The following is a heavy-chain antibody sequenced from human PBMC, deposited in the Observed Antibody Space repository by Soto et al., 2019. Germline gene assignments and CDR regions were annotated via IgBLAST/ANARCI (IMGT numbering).Heavy chain of an antibody. J-gene: IGHJ4*01. Sequence: SQTLSLTCAITGDSVSSNSAGWSWVRQSPSRGLEWLGRTYYRSKWYYEYAVSVRGRITINPDTSKNQYSLQLNSVTPEDTAVYFCARGEQYSGRIFDYWGQETLVTVSS. V-gene: IGHV6-1*01. D-gene: IGHD1-26*01. CDR1: GDSVSSNSAG. CDR3: ARGEQYSGRIFDY. CDR2: TYYRSKWYY.